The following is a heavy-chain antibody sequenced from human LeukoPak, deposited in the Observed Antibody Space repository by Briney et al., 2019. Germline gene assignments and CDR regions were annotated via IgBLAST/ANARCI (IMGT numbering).Heavy chain of an antibody. D-gene: IGHD2-21*02. Sequence: GASVKVSCKASGGTFSSYAISWVRQAPGQGLEWMGGIIPIFGTANYAQKFQGRVTMTRDTSTSTVYMELSSLRSEDTAVYYCARDAIVVVTATRDHYYFDYWGQGTLVTVSS. CDR1: GGTFSSYA. CDR3: ARDAIVVVTATRDHYYFDY. CDR2: IIPIFGTA. J-gene: IGHJ4*02. V-gene: IGHV1-69*05.